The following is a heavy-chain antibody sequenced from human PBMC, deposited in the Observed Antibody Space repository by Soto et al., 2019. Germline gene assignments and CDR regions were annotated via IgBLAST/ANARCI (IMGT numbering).Heavy chain of an antibody. D-gene: IGHD1-20*01. CDR3: ARYKSNYYYGMDV. CDR1: GHSISSSNYY. V-gene: IGHV4-39*07. CDR2: IFYSGFT. Sequence: TLSLNCTVSGHSISSSNYYGGWIRQPPGKGLEWIGSIFYSGFTYDNPSLKSRVTMSVDRSKNQFSLKLSSVTAADTAVYYCARYKSNYYYGMDVRGQGTTVTVSS. J-gene: IGHJ6*02.